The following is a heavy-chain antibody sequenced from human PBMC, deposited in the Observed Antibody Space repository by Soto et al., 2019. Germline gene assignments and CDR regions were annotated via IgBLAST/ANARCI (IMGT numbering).Heavy chain of an antibody. V-gene: IGHV1-18*01. J-gene: IGHJ6*02. CDR1: GYTFTSYF. Sequence: GASVKVSCKASGYTFTSYFITWVRQAPEQGLEWMGWISAYNGNTNYAQMIQGRVTMTTDTSTATAYMEMRSLGSDDTAVYYCARQNYYSGMDVWGQGTTVTVSS. CDR3: ARQNYYSGMDV. CDR2: ISAYNGNT.